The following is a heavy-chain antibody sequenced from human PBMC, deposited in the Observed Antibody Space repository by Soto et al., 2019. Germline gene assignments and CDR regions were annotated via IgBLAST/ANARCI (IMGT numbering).Heavy chain of an antibody. CDR1: GFTFDDYA. CDR2: ISWNSGSI. J-gene: IGHJ3*02. V-gene: IGHV3-9*01. Sequence: GGSLRLSCAASGFTFDDYAMHWVRQAPGKGLEWVSGISWNSGSIGYADSVKGRFTISRDNAKNSLYLQMNSLRAEDTALYYCAKYFLVAGIAAAGTEAFDIWGQGTMVTVSS. CDR3: AKYFLVAGIAAAGTEAFDI. D-gene: IGHD6-13*01.